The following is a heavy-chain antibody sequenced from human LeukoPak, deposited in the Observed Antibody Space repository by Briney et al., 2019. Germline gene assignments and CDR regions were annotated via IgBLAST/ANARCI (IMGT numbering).Heavy chain of an antibody. J-gene: IGHJ3*02. CDR2: IYYSGST. V-gene: IGHV4-30-4*01. Sequence: PSETLSLTCTVSGGSISSYYWSWIRQPPGQGLEWIGYIYYSGSTYYNPSLKSRVTISVDTSKNQFSLKLSSVTAADTAVYYCASSGWYWDAFDIWGQGTMVTVSS. CDR3: ASSGWYWDAFDI. CDR1: GGSISSYY. D-gene: IGHD6-19*01.